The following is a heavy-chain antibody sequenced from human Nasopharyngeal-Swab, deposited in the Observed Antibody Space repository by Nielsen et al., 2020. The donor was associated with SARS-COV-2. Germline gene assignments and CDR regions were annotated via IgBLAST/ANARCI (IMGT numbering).Heavy chain of an antibody. Sequence: GGSLRLSCAASGFTFRNYAMSWVRQAPGKGLEWVSGISNGGGTTHNADSVRGRFTISRDNSKNTLYLQMNSLRAEDTATYYCAKVFTAATGSYFDFWGQGTLVTVS. CDR1: GFTFRNYA. CDR3: AKVFTAATGSYFDF. CDR2: ISNGGGTT. D-gene: IGHD6-13*01. J-gene: IGHJ4*02. V-gene: IGHV3-23*01.